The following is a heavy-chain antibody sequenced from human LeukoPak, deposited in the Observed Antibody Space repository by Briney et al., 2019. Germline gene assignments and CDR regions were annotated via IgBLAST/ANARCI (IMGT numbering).Heavy chain of an antibody. V-gene: IGHV1-2*02. Sequence: ASVKVSCKASGYTFTGYYMHWVRQAPGQGLEWMGWINPNSGGTNYAQKFQGRVTMTRDTSISTAYMELSRLRSDDTAVYYCAREVVVTATPSFDYWGQGTLVTVSS. CDR3: AREVVVTATPSFDY. CDR2: INPNSGGT. D-gene: IGHD2-21*02. J-gene: IGHJ4*02. CDR1: GYTFTGYY.